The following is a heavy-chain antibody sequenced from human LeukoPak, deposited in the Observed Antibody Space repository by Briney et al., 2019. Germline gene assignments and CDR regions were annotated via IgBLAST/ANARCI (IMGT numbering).Heavy chain of an antibody. V-gene: IGHV3-30*01. D-gene: IGHD3-3*01. CDR2: ISYDGSNK. CDR1: GFTFNSYA. Sequence: GGSLRLSCAAPGFTFNSYAMHWVRQAPGKGLEWVAVISYDGSNKYYADSVKGRFTISRDNSKNTLYLQMNSLRAEDTAVYYCARDLELWKDFWSGPKAYYYYMDVWGKGTTVTVSS. CDR3: ARDLELWKDFWSGPKAYYYYMDV. J-gene: IGHJ6*03.